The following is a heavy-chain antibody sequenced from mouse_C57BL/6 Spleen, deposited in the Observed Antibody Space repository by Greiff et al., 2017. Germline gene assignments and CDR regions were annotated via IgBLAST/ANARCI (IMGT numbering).Heavy chain of an antibody. CDR2: IRLKSDNYAT. D-gene: IGHD1-1*01. V-gene: IGHV6-3*01. CDR3: TIYYYGSSYFGY. CDR1: GFTFSNYW. Sequence: EVKLMESGGGLVQPGGSMKLSCVASGFTFSNYWMNWVRQSPEKGLEWVAQIRLKSDNYATHYAESVKGRFTISRDDSKSSVYLQMNNLRAEDTGIYYCTIYYYGSSYFGYWGQGTTLTVSS. J-gene: IGHJ2*01.